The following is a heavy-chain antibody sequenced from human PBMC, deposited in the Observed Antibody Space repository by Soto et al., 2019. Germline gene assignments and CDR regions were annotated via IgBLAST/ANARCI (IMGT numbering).Heavy chain of an antibody. D-gene: IGHD2-8*01. CDR3: ARDFRYCTNGVCSYYFDY. CDR2: ISAYNGNT. CDR1: GYTFTSYG. V-gene: IGHV1-18*04. J-gene: IGHJ4*02. Sequence: ASVKVSCKASGYTFTSYGISWVRQAPGQGLEWMGWISAYNGNTNYAQKLQGRVTMTTDTSTSTAYMELRSLRSDDTAVYYCARDFRYCTNGVCSYYFDYWGQGTRVTVSS.